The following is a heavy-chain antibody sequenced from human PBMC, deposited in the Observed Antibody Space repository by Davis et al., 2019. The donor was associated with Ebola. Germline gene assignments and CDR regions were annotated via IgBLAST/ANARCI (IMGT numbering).Heavy chain of an antibody. V-gene: IGHV3-7*01. CDR2: IKQDGSTK. D-gene: IGHD6-19*01. CDR3: ARDQGSQGNFHY. CDR1: GFTFSSYW. J-gene: IGHJ4*02. Sequence: PGGSLRLSCAASGFTFSSYWMSWVRQAPGKGLEWVANIKQDGSTKYYVDSVKGRFTISRDNARNSLYLQMDSLRAEDTALYYCARDQGSQGNFHYWGQGTLVAVSS.